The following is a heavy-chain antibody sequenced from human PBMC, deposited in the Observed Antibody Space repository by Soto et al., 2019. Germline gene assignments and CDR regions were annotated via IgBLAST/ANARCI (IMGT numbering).Heavy chain of an antibody. CDR3: VIAVRPFSGYYYYGMDV. J-gene: IGHJ6*01. CDR1: GFTFSSYA. V-gene: IGHV3-23*01. D-gene: IGHD6-6*01. CDR2: ISGSGGST. Sequence: GGSLRLSCAASGFTFSSYAMSWVRQAPGKGLEWVSAISGSGGSTYYADSVKGRFTISRDNSKNTLYLQMNSLRAEDTAVYYCVIAVRPFSGYYYYGMDVWGQGTTVPVSS.